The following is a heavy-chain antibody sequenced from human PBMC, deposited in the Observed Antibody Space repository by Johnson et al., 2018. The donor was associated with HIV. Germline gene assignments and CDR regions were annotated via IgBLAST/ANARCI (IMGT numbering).Heavy chain of an antibody. V-gene: IGHV3-30-3*01. CDR2: ISYDGSNK. CDR1: GFTFSSYA. D-gene: IGHD1-26*01. J-gene: IGHJ3*02. Sequence: QVQLVESGGGLVQPGGSLRLSCAASGFTFSSYAMSWVRQAPGKGLEWVAVISYDGSNKYYADSEKGRFTISRDNSKNTLYLQMNSLRAEDTAVYYCARDAPDSGSYHAFDIWGQGTMVTVSS. CDR3: ARDAPDSGSYHAFDI.